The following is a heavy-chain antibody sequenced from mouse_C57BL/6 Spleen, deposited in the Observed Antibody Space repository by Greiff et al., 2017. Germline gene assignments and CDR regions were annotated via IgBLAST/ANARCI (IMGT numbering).Heavy chain of an antibody. CDR3: ARGAYPPDLAGDV. CDR2: INPGDGDT. CDR1: GYTFTSYW. D-gene: IGHD6-5*01. J-gene: IGHJ1*01. V-gene: IGHV1-7*01. Sequence: QVQLQQSGAELAKPGASVKLSCKASGYTFTSYWMHWVKQRPGQGLEWIGSINPGDGDTKYTQKFKGKATLTADKSSSTAYMQLSSLTSADSAVYYCARGAYPPDLAGDVWGPGTTVTVSS.